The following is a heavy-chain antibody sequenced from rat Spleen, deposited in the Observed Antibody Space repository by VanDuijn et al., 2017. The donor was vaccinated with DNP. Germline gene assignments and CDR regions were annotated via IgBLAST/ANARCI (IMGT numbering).Heavy chain of an antibody. CDR2: IIYDGSNT. V-gene: IGHV5-31*01. J-gene: IGHJ4*01. CDR1: GFIFSNYW. CDR3: ARHGVSGRRVYPHYYVMDA. D-gene: IGHD1-11*01. Sequence: EVQLVESGGGPVQPGRSLKLSCVASGFIFSNYWMTWIRQAPGKGLEWVAVIIYDGSNTHYRDSVKGRFTISRENAKSTLYLQIDSLRSEDTATYYCARHGVSGRRVYPHYYVMDAWGQGASVTVSS.